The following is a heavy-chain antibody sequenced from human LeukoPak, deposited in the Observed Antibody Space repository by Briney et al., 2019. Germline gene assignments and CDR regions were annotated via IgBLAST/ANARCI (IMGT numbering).Heavy chain of an antibody. Sequence: GGSLRLSCAASGFTFSSYSMNWVRQAPGKGPEWVSSISSSSSYIYYADSVKGRFTISRDNAKNSLYLQMNSLRAEDTAVYYCAREDETRYVWGTEGMDVWGQGTTVTVSS. CDR1: GFTFSSYS. J-gene: IGHJ6*02. CDR2: ISSSSSYI. D-gene: IGHD3-16*01. CDR3: AREDETRYVWGTEGMDV. V-gene: IGHV3-21*01.